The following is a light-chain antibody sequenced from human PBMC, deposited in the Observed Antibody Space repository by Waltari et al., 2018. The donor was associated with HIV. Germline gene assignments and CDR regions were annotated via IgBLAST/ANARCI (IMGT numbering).Light chain of an antibody. V-gene: IGKV4-1*01. Sequence: DIVMTQFPDSLAVSLGERAILNCNSSQSVLYSSNTKHSFAWDRQNPGQPPKLLIYWESTRESGVPDRFSGSGSGTDVTLTISSLQAEDVAVYYCQQYYSTPPWTFGQGTKVEIK. CDR3: QQYYSTPPWT. CDR1: QSVLYSSNTKHS. J-gene: IGKJ1*01. CDR2: WES.